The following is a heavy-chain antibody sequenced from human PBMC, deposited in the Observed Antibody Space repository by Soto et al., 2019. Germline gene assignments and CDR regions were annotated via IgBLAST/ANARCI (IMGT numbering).Heavy chain of an antibody. CDR3: ARSSMHSWADGFDP. CDR2: ISGYNNNT. V-gene: IGHV1-18*01. D-gene: IGHD2-2*01. Sequence: QVQLVQSGAEVKKPGASVKVSCKTSGFTFTKYGISWVRQAPGQGLEWMGWISGYNNNTKYAQKFQGRVAMTTDTSTSTASMELRTLRSDDTAVYYCARSSMHSWADGFDPWGQGTLVTVSS. J-gene: IGHJ5*02. CDR1: GFTFTKYG.